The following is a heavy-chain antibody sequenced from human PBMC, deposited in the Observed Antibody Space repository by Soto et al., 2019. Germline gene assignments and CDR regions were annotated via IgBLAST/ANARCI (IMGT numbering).Heavy chain of an antibody. CDR3: AHRLGGYRYGRVGVYFDY. J-gene: IGHJ4*02. CDR1: GFSLSTSGVG. D-gene: IGHD5-18*01. V-gene: IGHV2-5*01. Sequence: QITLKESGPTLVKPTQTLTLTCTFSGFSLSTSGVGVGWIRQPPGKALEWLALIYWNDDKRYSPSLKSRLTITKDTSKNQVVLTMTNMDPVDTATYYCAHRLGGYRYGRVGVYFDYWGQGTLVTVSS. CDR2: IYWNDDK.